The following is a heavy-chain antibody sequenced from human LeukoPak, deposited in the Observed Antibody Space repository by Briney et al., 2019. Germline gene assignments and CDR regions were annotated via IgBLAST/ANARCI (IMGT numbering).Heavy chain of an antibody. CDR3: ARVVSLGNLVDY. J-gene: IGHJ4*02. CDR1: GFTFSSYS. V-gene: IGHV3-48*01. CDR2: ISSSSSNI. Sequence: PGGSLRLSCAASGFTFSSYSMNWVRQAPGKGLEWVSYISSSSSNIYYADSVKGRFTISRDNAKNSLYLQMNSLRAEDTAVYYCARVVSLGNLVDYWGQGTLVTVSS. D-gene: IGHD2-8*01.